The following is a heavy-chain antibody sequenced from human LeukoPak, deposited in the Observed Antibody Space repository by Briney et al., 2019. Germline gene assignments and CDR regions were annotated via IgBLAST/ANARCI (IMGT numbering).Heavy chain of an antibody. D-gene: IGHD3-10*01. Sequence: GGSLRLSCAASGYTFSNYGMHWVRQAPGKGLEWVAYTSSDERDITYLDSVKGRFTISRDNSKSRLYLQMSGLTPDDTAVYYCAKDGSWSRTDWGQGTLVTVSS. CDR3: AKDGSWSRTD. J-gene: IGHJ4*02. CDR2: TSSDERDI. V-gene: IGHV3-30*02. CDR1: GYTFSNYG.